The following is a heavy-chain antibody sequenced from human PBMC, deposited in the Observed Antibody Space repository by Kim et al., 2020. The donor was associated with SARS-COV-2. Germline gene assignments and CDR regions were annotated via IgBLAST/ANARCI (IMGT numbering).Heavy chain of an antibody. D-gene: IGHD2-21*02. V-gene: IGHV1-58*02. CDR3: AAGAYCGGDCVHGMDV. CDR2: IVVGSGNT. J-gene: IGHJ6*02. CDR1: GFTFTSSA. Sequence: SVKVSCKASGFTFTSSAMQWVRQARGQRLEWIGWIVVGSGNTNYAQKFQERVTITRDMSTSTAYMELSSLRSEDTAVYYCAAGAYCGGDCVHGMDVWGQGTTVTVSS.